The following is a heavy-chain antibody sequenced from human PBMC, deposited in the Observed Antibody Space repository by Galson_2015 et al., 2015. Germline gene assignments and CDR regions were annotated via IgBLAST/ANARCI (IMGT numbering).Heavy chain of an antibody. CDR2: INGGGGST. J-gene: IGHJ3*02. V-gene: IGHV3-23*01. CDR3: AKATYSSGWPNAFDI. Sequence: SLRLSCAASGFTFSSYAMSWVRQAPGKGLEWVSGINGGGGSTPYADSVKGRFTISRDNSKNTLNLQMNSPRGEDTAVYYCAKATYSSGWPNAFDIWGQGTMVTVSS. CDR1: GFTFSSYA. D-gene: IGHD6-19*01.